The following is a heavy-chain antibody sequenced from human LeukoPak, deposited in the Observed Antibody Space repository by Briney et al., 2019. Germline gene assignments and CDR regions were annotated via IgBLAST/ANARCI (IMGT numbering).Heavy chain of an antibody. Sequence: PGGSLRLSCIVSGGSISSSSYNWGWIRQPPGKGLEWIGSIYYSGTTYYNPSLKSRLTISVDTSKNQFSLNLSSVTAADTAVYYCARHDRIIASPLVWGQGILVTVSS. CDR1: GGSISSSSYN. CDR2: IYYSGTT. CDR3: ARHDRIIASPLV. J-gene: IGHJ4*02. D-gene: IGHD2/OR15-2a*01. V-gene: IGHV4-39*01.